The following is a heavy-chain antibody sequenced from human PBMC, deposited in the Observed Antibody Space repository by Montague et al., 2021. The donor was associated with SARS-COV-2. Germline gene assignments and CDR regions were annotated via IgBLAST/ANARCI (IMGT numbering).Heavy chain of an antibody. D-gene: IGHD4-17*01. CDR2: ISYDGSSK. Sequence: SLRLSCAASGFTFNNYAMHRVRQAPGKGLEWVAVISYDGSSKYYADSVKGRFTISRDNSKNTLYLQMHSLRTEDTAVYYCARGGQLRLPGDYDYYNYGMDFWGQGTTVTVSS. J-gene: IGHJ6*02. CDR1: GFTFNNYA. CDR3: ARGGQLRLPGDYDYYNYGMDF. V-gene: IGHV3-30*04.